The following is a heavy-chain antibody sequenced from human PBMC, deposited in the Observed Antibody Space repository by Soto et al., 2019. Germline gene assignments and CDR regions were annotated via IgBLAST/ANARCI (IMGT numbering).Heavy chain of an antibody. CDR2: IDPSDSYT. Sequence: LGESLKISCKCSGYSFTSYWISWVRQMPGKGLERMGRIDPSDSYTNYSPSFQGHVTISADKSISTAYLQWSSLKASDTAMYYCARVGYCSGGSCLNYYYYGMDVWGQGTTVTVSS. V-gene: IGHV5-10-1*01. CDR1: GYSFTSYW. CDR3: ARVGYCSGGSCLNYYYYGMDV. D-gene: IGHD2-15*01. J-gene: IGHJ6*02.